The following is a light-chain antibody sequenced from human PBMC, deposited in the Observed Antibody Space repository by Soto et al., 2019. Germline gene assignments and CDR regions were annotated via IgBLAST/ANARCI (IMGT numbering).Light chain of an antibody. J-gene: IGKJ1*01. CDR1: QSITGW. Sequence: DIQMTQSPSTLSASVGDRVTITCRASQSITGWLAWYQQKPGKAPNLLIYKASSLQSGVPSRFSGSGSGTEFTLTISSLQPDDFATYYCQQYYRYPWTFGQGTKVDI. CDR3: QQYYRYPWT. V-gene: IGKV1-5*03. CDR2: KAS.